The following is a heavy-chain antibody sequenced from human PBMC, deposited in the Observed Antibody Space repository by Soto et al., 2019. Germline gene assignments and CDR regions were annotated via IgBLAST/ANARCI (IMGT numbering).Heavy chain of an antibody. J-gene: IGHJ6*03. CDR2: ISSSGSTI. Sequence: GGSLRLSCVASGFTFSDYYMSWIRQAPGKGLEWVSYISSSGSTIYYADSVKGRFTISRDNAKNSLYLQMNSLRAEDTAVYYCARVVALRYFDWLFSATNSYYYYYYMDVWGKGTTVTVSS. CDR3: ARVVALRYFDWLFSATNSYYYYYYMDV. D-gene: IGHD3-9*01. CDR1: GFTFSDYY. V-gene: IGHV3-11*01.